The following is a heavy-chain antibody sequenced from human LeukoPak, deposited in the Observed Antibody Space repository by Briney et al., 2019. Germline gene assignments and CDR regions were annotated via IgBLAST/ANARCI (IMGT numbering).Heavy chain of an antibody. Sequence: PGGSLRLSCTASGFNVNTNYMSWVRQAPGKGLEWVSVIFGGGSTYYADSVKGRFTISRDNSKNTLYLQMNSLRVEDTAVYYCAKRKDGSVSXHYFDYXXXGALVTV. D-gene: IGHD3-10*01. CDR1: GFNVNTNY. V-gene: IGHV3-66*04. CDR2: IFGGGST. CDR3: AKRKDGSVSXHYFDY. J-gene: IGHJ4*02.